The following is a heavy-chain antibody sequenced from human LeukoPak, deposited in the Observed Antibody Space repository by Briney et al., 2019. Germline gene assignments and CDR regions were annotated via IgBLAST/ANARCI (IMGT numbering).Heavy chain of an antibody. CDR1: GGSISSYY. D-gene: IGHD6-13*01. CDR3: ASAGGKAAADQFDY. Sequence: SETLSLTCTVSGGSISSYYWSWIRQPPGKGLEWIGYIYYSGSTNYNPSLKSRVTISVDTSKNQFSLKLRSVTAADTAVYYCASAGGKAAADQFDYWGQGTLVTVSS. V-gene: IGHV4-59*01. J-gene: IGHJ4*02. CDR2: IYYSGST.